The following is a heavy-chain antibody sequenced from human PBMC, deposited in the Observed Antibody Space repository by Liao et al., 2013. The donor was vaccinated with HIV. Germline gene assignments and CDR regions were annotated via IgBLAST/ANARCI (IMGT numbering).Heavy chain of an antibody. D-gene: IGHD6-13*01. V-gene: IGHV4-39*07. CDR3: AVGDSWYNGWVY. CDR1: GGSIRSSSYY. Sequence: QVQLQESGPGLVKPSETLSLTCTVSGGSIRSSSYYWGWIRQPPGKGLEWIGSMYYSGSTYYNPSLQSRVTISADTSKNQFALKLTTVTAADTAVYYCAVGDSWYNGWVYWGQGLLVTVSS. CDR2: MYYSGST. J-gene: IGHJ4*02.